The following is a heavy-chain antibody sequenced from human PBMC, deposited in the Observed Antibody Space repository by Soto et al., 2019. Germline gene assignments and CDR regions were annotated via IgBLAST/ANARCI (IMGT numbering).Heavy chain of an antibody. V-gene: IGHV3-53*01. CDR2: IYSGGST. CDR1: GFTVSSNY. CDR3: ARAEAAAGYAPYYFDY. J-gene: IGHJ4*02. D-gene: IGHD6-13*01. Sequence: GGSLRLSCAASGFTVSSNYMSWVRQAPGKGLEWVSVIYSGGSTYYADSVKGRFTISRDNSKNTLYLQMNSLRAEDTAVYYCARAEAAAGYAPYYFDYWGQGTLVTVSS.